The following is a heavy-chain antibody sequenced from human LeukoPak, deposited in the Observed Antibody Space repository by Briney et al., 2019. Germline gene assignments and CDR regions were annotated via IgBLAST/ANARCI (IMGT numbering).Heavy chain of an antibody. V-gene: IGHV4-31*03. CDR2: IRYSGSS. Sequence: SQTLSLTCTLSGGSISSGGYYWSWIRQLPGKGLEWIGYIRYSGSSYSTPSLKSRLTFSADTSKNQFSLELTSVTAADTAVYFCARRIPNGPLDYWGQGTLVIVSS. CDR1: GGSISSGGYY. J-gene: IGHJ4*02. CDR3: ARRIPNGPLDY.